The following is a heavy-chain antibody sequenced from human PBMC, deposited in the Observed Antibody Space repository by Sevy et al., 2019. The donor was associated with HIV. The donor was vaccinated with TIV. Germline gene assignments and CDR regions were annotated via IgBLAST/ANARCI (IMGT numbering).Heavy chain of an antibody. V-gene: IGHV1-2*02. CDR2: INPNSGGT. CDR1: GYTFTDYY. Sequence: ASVKVSCKASGYTFTDYYLHWVRQAPGQGLEWMGWINPNSGGTKYAQKFQGRVTMTSDTSISTAYMEVSRLRSDDTAVYYCARSSYYYDSGAFWGQGTLVTVSS. J-gene: IGHJ4*02. D-gene: IGHD3-22*01. CDR3: ARSSYYYDSGAF.